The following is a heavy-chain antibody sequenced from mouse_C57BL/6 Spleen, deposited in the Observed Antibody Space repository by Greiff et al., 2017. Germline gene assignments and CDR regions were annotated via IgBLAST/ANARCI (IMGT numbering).Heavy chain of an antibody. Sequence: EVQLQQSGAELVRPGASVKLSCTASGFNIKDDYMHWVKQRPEQGLEWIGWIDPENGDTEYASKFQGKATITADTSSNTAYLQLSSLTAEDTAVYYCTTGTEYYAMDYWGQGTSVTVSS. J-gene: IGHJ4*01. CDR2: IDPENGDT. V-gene: IGHV14-4*01. CDR3: TTGTEYYAMDY. D-gene: IGHD3-3*01. CDR1: GFNIKDDY.